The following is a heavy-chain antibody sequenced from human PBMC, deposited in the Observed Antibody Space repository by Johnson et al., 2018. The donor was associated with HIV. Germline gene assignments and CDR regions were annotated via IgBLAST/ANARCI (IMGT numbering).Heavy chain of an antibody. CDR1: GFTFSSYW. CDR2: IKQDGSEK. D-gene: IGHD2-15*01. J-gene: IGHJ3*02. CDR3: ARLQSGVADDAFDI. V-gene: IGHV3-7*05. Sequence: VQLMESGGGVVRPGGSLRLSCAASGFTFSSYWMTWVRQAPGKGLEWVANIKQDGSEKYYVDSVKGRFTISRDNAKSSLYLQMNSLRAEDTAVYYCARLQSGVADDAFDIWDQGTTVTVSS.